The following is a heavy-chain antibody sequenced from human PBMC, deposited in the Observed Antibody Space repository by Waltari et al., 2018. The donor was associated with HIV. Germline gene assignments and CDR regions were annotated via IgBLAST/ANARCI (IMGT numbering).Heavy chain of an antibody. Sequence: QVQLQESGPGLVKPSQTLSLTCTVSGGSISSGSYYWSWIRQPAGKGLEWIGRIYTSGSTNYNPSLKSRVTISVDTSKNQFSLKLSSVTAADTAMYYCARDRNYYYDSSGYFFNAFDIWGQGTMVTVSS. D-gene: IGHD3-22*01. V-gene: IGHV4-61*02. CDR1: GGSISSGSYY. J-gene: IGHJ3*02. CDR3: ARDRNYYYDSSGYFFNAFDI. CDR2: IYTSGST.